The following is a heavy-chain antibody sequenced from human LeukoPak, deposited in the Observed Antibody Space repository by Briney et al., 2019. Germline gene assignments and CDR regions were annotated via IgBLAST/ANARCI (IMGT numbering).Heavy chain of an antibody. CDR1: GGSISSSSYY. CDR3: AREMVGERGWFDP. V-gene: IGHV4-39*07. CDR2: IYYSGST. Sequence: PSETLSLTCTVSGGSISSSSYYWGWIRQPPGKGLEWIGSIYYSGSTYYNPSLKSRVTISVDASKNQFSLKLSSVTAADTAVYYCAREMVGERGWFDPWGQGTLVTVSS. D-gene: IGHD2-15*01. J-gene: IGHJ5*02.